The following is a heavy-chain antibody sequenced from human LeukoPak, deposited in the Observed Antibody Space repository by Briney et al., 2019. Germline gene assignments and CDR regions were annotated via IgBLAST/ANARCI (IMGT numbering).Heavy chain of an antibody. CDR2: INPNSGGT. Sequence: ASVKVSCKASGYTFTGYYMHWVRQAPGQGLEWMGWINPNSGGTNYAQKFQGRVTMTRDTSISTAYMELSRLRSDDTAVYYCARVGQIAAAGFDYWGQGTLVTVSS. CDR1: GYTFTGYY. CDR3: ARVGQIAAAGFDY. D-gene: IGHD6-13*01. V-gene: IGHV1-2*02. J-gene: IGHJ4*02.